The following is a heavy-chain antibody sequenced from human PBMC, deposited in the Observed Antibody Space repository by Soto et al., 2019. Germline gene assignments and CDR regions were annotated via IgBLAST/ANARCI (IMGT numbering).Heavy chain of an antibody. CDR1: GFTFSSFS. J-gene: IGHJ4*02. CDR3: ARTTTVAGTPEFDY. D-gene: IGHD6-19*01. Sequence: QVQLVESGGGVVQPGRSLRLSCAASGFTFSSFSLHWVRQAPGKGLEWLALISYDGSTKYTADSVKGRFTVSRDNSNNTLYLQLSSLRPEDTAVYYCARTTTVAGTPEFDYWGQGTLVTVSS. CDR2: ISYDGSTK. V-gene: IGHV3-30-3*01.